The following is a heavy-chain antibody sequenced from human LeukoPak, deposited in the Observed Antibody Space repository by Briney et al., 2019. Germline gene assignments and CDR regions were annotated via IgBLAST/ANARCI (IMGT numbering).Heavy chain of an antibody. Sequence: PSETLSLTCAVYGGSFSGYYWRWIRQPPGKGLEWIGEINHSGSTNYNPSLKSRVTISVDTSKNQFSLKLSSVTAADTAVYYCARGQRDPIVVVTYFDYWGQGTLVTVSS. CDR3: ARGQRDPIVVVTYFDY. V-gene: IGHV4-34*01. CDR2: INHSGST. J-gene: IGHJ4*02. CDR1: GGSFSGYY. D-gene: IGHD2-21*02.